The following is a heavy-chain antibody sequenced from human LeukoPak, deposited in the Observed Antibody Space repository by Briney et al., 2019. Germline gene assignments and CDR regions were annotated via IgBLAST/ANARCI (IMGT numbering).Heavy chain of an antibody. CDR2: IYYSGTT. Sequence: SETLSLACTVSGGSMSSYYWSWIRQPPGKGLEWIGNIYYSGTTNYYPSLKSRVTISLDTSKNQLSLQLSSVTAADTAVYYCARTYSSIWYDWFDPWGQGTLVTLSS. CDR1: GGSMSSYY. V-gene: IGHV4-59*01. J-gene: IGHJ5*02. CDR3: ARTYSSIWYDWFDP. D-gene: IGHD6-13*01.